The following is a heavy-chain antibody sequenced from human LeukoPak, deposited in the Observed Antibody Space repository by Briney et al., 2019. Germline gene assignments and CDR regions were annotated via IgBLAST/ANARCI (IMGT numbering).Heavy chain of an antibody. Sequence: ASVKASCKVSGYTLTELSMHWVRQAPGKGLEWMGGFDPEDGETIYAQKFQGRVTMTEDTSTDTAYMELSSVRSEDTAVYYGATFFRFEDYVWGGYRAPSFDYWGQGTLVTVSS. CDR2: FDPEDGET. CDR3: ATFFRFEDYVWGGYRAPSFDY. J-gene: IGHJ4*02. D-gene: IGHD3-16*02. CDR1: GYTLTELS. V-gene: IGHV1-24*01.